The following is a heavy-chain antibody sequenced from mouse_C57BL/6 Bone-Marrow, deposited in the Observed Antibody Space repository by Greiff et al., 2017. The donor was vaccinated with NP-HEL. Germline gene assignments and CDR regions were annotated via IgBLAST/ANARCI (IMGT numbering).Heavy chain of an antibody. V-gene: IGHV5-6*01. CDR2: ISSGGSYT. D-gene: IGHD2-2*01. J-gene: IGHJ4*01. CDR3: ARHGYYGNDGAMDY. Sequence: DVQLVESGGDLVKPGGSLKLSCAASGFTFSSYGMSWVRQTPDKRLEWVATISSGGSYTYYPDSLKGRFTISRDNAKNTLYLQMSSLKSEDTAMYYCARHGYYGNDGAMDYGGQGTSVTVSS. CDR1: GFTFSSYG.